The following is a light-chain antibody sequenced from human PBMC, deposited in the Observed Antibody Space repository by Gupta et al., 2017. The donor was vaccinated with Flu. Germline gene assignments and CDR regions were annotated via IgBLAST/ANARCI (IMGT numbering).Light chain of an antibody. CDR2: GAS. CDR3: QQYYNRPPYS. J-gene: IGKJ2*03. CDR1: QSIGTL. V-gene: IGKV3-15*01. Sequence: EIVLTQSPATLSASPGERVTLFCRASQSIGTLLGWYQHKPGQAPRLLMYGASIRATGIPARFSGSGSGTEFSLSISSLQSEDFAVYYCQQYYNRPPYSFGQGTKLEIK.